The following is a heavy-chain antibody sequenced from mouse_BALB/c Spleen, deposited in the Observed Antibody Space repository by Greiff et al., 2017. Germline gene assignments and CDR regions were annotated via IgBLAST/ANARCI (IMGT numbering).Heavy chain of an antibody. CDR2: IWAGGST. V-gene: IGHV2-9*02. D-gene: IGHD1-1*01. Sequence: VQGVESGPGLVAPSQSLSITCTVSGFSLTSYGVHWVRQPPGKGLEWLGVIWAGGSTNYNSALMSRLSISKDNSKSQVFLKMNSLQTDDTAMYYCASLDYYGSRGDYAMDYWGQGTSVTVSS. CDR1: GFSLTSYG. J-gene: IGHJ4*01. CDR3: ASLDYYGSRGDYAMDY.